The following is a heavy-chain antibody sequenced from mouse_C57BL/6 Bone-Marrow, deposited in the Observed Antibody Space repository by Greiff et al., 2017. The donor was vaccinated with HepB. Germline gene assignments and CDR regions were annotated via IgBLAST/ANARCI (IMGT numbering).Heavy chain of an antibody. V-gene: IGHV1-55*01. J-gene: IGHJ4*01. D-gene: IGHD2-1*01. CDR2: IYPGSGST. CDR1: GYTFTSYW. CDR3: ARSSYGNYPMDY. Sequence: VQLQQSGAELVKPGASVKMSCKASGYTFTSYWITWVKQRPGQGLEWIGDIYPGSGSTNYNEKFKSKATLTVDTSSSTAYMQLSSLTSEDSAVYYCARSSYGNYPMDYWGQGTSVTVSS.